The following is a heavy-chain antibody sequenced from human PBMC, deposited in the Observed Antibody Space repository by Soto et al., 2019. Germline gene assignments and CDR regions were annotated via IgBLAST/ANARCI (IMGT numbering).Heavy chain of an antibody. V-gene: IGHV3-23*01. J-gene: IGHJ4*02. D-gene: IGHD3-22*01. CDR2: ISGSGGST. CDR1: GFTFSSYA. CDR3: AKNGNSSGYYLAQYYFDY. Sequence: GGSLRLSCAASGFTFSSYAMSWFRQAPGKGLEWVSAISGSGGSTYYADSVKGRFTISRDNSKNTLYLQMNSLRAEDTAVYYCAKNGNSSGYYLAQYYFDYWGQGTLVTVSS.